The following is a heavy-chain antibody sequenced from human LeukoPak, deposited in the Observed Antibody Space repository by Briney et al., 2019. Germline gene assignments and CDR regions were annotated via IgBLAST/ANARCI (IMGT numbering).Heavy chain of an antibody. CDR1: GGSISSGGYY. J-gene: IGHJ6*02. D-gene: IGHD4-23*01. CDR3: ARDGGNSITNYYYGMDV. CDR2: IYYSGST. V-gene: IGHV4-31*03. Sequence: SQTLSLTCTVSGGSISSGGYYWSWIRQHPGKGLEWIGYIYYSGSTYYNPSLKSRVTISVDTSKNQFSLKLSSVTAADTAEYYCARDGGNSITNYYYGMDVWGQGTTVTVSS.